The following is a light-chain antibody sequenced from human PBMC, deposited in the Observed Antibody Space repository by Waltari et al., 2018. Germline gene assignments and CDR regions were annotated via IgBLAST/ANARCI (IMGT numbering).Light chain of an antibody. CDR1: QSVSTTY. Sequence: EIVLTQSPGTLSLSPGERATLSCRASQSVSTTYLAWYQQRPGQTPRLLIYGTSNRATGTPDRFSGSGSGTDFTLTISRLEPEDFAVYYCQQYDRSPETFGQGTKLEIK. J-gene: IGKJ2*01. CDR2: GTS. CDR3: QQYDRSPET. V-gene: IGKV3-20*01.